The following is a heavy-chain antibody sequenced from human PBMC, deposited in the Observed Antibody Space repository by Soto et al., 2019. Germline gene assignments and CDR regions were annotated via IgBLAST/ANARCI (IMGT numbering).Heavy chain of an antibody. CDR2: ISRTSSYL. CDR1: EFSFSSYS. Sequence: PGGSLRLSCAASEFSFSSYSMNWVRQAPGKGLEWVSSISRTSSYLYYADSVKGRFTISRDNAKNSLYLQMNSLTAEDTAMYYCAGGSSTNSYFFDYWGQGTLVTVSS. CDR3: AGGSSTNSYFFDY. J-gene: IGHJ4*02. V-gene: IGHV3-21*01. D-gene: IGHD6-13*01.